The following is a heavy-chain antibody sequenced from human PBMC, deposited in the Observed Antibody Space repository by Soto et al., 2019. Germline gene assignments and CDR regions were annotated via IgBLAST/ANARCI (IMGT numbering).Heavy chain of an antibody. Sequence: ASVKVCCEASGYTFTSYGISWVRQDPGQGLEWMGWISAYNGETIYAQKFQGRVTMTEDTSTDTAYMELSSLRSEDTAVYYCATGYYDSSGYYSPWFDPWGQGTLVTVSS. CDR2: ISAYNGET. D-gene: IGHD3-22*01. V-gene: IGHV1-18*01. CDR3: ATGYYDSSGYYSPWFDP. J-gene: IGHJ5*02. CDR1: GYTFTSYG.